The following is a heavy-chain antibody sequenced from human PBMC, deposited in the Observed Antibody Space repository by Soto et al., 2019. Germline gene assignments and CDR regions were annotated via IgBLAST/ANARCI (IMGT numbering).Heavy chain of an antibody. CDR2: IYYSGST. V-gene: IGHV4-59*12. CDR3: AILIAAAGNDY. Sequence: SETLSLTCTVSGGSISSYYWSWIRQPPGKGLEWIGYIYYSGSTNYNPSLKSRVTISVDKSKNQFSLKLSSVTAADTAVYYCAILIAAAGNDYWGQGTLVTVDS. J-gene: IGHJ4*02. CDR1: GGSISSYY. D-gene: IGHD6-13*01.